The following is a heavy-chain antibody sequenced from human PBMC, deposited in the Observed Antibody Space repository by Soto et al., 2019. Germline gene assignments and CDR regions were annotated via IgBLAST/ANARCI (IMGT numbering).Heavy chain of an antibody. CDR3: ANAVGSCCGCGCYYYYGLDV. Sequence: GESLKISCKGSGYSFTSYWISWVRQMPGKGLEWMGRIDPSDSYTNYSPSFQGHVTISADKSISTAYLQWSSLRASDTAMYYCANAVGSCCGCGCYYYYGLDVWGQGTMVTVSS. J-gene: IGHJ6*02. V-gene: IGHV5-10-1*01. CDR2: IDPSDSYT. CDR1: GYSFTSYW. D-gene: IGHD2-15*01.